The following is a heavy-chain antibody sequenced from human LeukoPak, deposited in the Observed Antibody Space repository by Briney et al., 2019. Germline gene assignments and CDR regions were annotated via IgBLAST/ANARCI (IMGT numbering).Heavy chain of an antibody. D-gene: IGHD6-13*01. Sequence: GGSLRLSCAASGFTVRSNYMSWVRQAPGKGLEWVSVIHSGGDTYYADSVKGRFIISRDNSKNTLYLQMNSLGVEDTAVYYCARNTPFSSSWYRWFDPWGQGTLVTVSS. CDR2: IHSGGDT. V-gene: IGHV3-66*01. CDR1: GFTVRSNY. CDR3: ARNTPFSSSWYRWFDP. J-gene: IGHJ5*02.